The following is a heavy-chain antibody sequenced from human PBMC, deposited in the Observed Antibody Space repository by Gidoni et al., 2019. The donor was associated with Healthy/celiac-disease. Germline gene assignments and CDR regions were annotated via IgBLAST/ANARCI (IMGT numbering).Heavy chain of an antibody. D-gene: IGHD3-10*01. Sequence: QVQLQESGPGLVKPSQTLSLTCTVSGGSISSGSYYWSWIRQPAGKGLEWIGRIYTSGSTNYNPSLKSRVTMSVDTSKNQFALKLSSVTAADTAVYYCARGMVRGVIEDYYYYYGMDVWGQGTTVTVSS. CDR2: IYTSGST. CDR1: GGSISSGSYY. CDR3: ARGMVRGVIEDYYYYYGMDV. J-gene: IGHJ6*02. V-gene: IGHV4-61*02.